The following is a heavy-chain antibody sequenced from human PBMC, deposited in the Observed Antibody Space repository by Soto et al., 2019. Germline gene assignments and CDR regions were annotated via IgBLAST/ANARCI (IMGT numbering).Heavy chain of an antibody. CDR2: IDNLGTRA. J-gene: IGHJ4*02. V-gene: IGHV3-23*01. D-gene: IGHD6-19*01. Sequence: GGSLRLSCASSGFTFTNFDMCWVRQAPGEGLEWVSGIDNLGTRAYYADSVRGRFTISRDNSKNTLYLQMNSLGVEDTAVYYYAKDAPRRSGWYHFDYWGQGALVTVSS. CDR1: GFTFTNFD. CDR3: AKDAPRRSGWYHFDY.